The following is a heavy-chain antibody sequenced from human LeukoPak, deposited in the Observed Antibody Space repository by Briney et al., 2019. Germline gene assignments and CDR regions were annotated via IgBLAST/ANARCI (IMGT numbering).Heavy chain of an antibody. CDR1: GFTFSTYW. CDR2: IKQDGSAK. Sequence: GGSLRLSCAASGFTFSTYWMSWVRQAPGKGLEWVANIKQDGSAKYYADSVKGRFTISRDNSKNMLYLQMNSLRAEDTAVYNCAKKNGSGRAQYYYYMDVWGKGTTVTISS. J-gene: IGHJ6*03. V-gene: IGHV3-7*01. D-gene: IGHD3-10*01. CDR3: AKKNGSGRAQYYYYMDV.